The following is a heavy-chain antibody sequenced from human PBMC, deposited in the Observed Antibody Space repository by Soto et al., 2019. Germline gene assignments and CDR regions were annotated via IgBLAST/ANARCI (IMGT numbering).Heavy chain of an antibody. Sequence: SETLSLTCTVSGGSISSGGYYWSWIRQHPGKGLEWIGYIYYSGSTYYNPSLKSRVTISVDTSKNQFSLKLSSVTAADTAVYYCARNRLNAFDIWGQGTMVTVSS. J-gene: IGHJ3*02. CDR3: ARNRLNAFDI. V-gene: IGHV4-31*03. CDR1: GGSISSGGYY. CDR2: IYYSGST.